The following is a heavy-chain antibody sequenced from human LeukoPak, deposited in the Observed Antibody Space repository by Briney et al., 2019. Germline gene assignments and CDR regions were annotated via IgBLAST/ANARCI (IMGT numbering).Heavy chain of an antibody. J-gene: IGHJ6*03. CDR1: GGSISSSSYY. CDR2: IYYSGST. D-gene: IGHD6-6*01. V-gene: IGHV4-39*07. Sequence: SETLSLTCTVSGGSISSSSYYWGWIRQPPGKGLEWIGSIYYSGSTYYNPSLKSRVTISVDTSKNQFSLKLSSVTAADTAIYYCARDFSSSSTVYYYYYMDVWGKGTTVTVSS. CDR3: ARDFSSSSTVYYYYYMDV.